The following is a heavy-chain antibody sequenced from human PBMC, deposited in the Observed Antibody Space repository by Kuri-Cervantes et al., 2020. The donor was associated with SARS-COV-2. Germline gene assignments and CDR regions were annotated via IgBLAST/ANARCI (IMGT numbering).Heavy chain of an antibody. V-gene: IGHV4-39*01. CDR1: GGSISSYY. Sequence: SETLSLTCTVAGGSISSYYWGWIRQPPGKGLEWIGNIYNSGSTYYNPSLKSRVTISVDTSKKQFSLRLSSVTAADAAVYYCVTSLPRSGWDGEDAFDIWGQGTMVTVSS. D-gene: IGHD6-19*01. CDR2: IYNSGST. J-gene: IGHJ3*02. CDR3: VTSLPRSGWDGEDAFDI.